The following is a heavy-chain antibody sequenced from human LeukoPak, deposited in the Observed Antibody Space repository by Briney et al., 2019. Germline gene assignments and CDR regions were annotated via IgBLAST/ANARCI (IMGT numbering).Heavy chain of an antibody. CDR1: GGSFSGYY. CDR2: INHSGSI. D-gene: IGHD2-2*01. CDR3: ARRGYCSSYSCYRPLDY. Sequence: PSETLSLTCAVYGGSFSGYYWSWIRQPPGKGPEWIGEINHSGSINYNPSLKSRVTISVDTSKNQFSLKLSSVTAADTAVYYCARRGYCSSYSCYRPLDYWGQGTLVTVSS. V-gene: IGHV4-34*01. J-gene: IGHJ4*02.